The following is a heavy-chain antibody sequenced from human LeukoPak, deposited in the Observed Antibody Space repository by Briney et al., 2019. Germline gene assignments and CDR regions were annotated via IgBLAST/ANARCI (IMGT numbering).Heavy chain of an antibody. V-gene: IGHV3-53*01. J-gene: IGHJ6*02. CDR1: GFTVSSNY. Sequence: QTGGSLRLSCAASGFTVSSNYMNWVRQAPGKGLEWVSVIYSGGSTYYADSVKGRFTISRDNSKNTLYLQMNSLRAEDTAVYYCASFDWLSRMDVWGQGTTVTVSS. CDR2: IYSGGST. CDR3: ASFDWLSRMDV. D-gene: IGHD3-9*01.